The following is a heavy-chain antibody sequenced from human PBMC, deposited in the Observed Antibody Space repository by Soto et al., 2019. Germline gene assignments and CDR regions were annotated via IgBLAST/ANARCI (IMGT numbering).Heavy chain of an antibody. J-gene: IGHJ4*02. CDR1: GFTFSNYA. D-gene: IGHD2-8*01. Sequence: EVQLLESGGGWIQPGGSLRLSCAASGFTFSNYAMTWVRQAPGKGLEWVSGISGSGGMKYYAHSVKGHFTISRDNSKNTLYLQMNTLRAEDTAVYYCAKEVEENGQVPIPGDHWCQGTLVTVSS. CDR2: ISGSGGMK. CDR3: AKEVEENGQVPIPGDH. V-gene: IGHV3-23*01.